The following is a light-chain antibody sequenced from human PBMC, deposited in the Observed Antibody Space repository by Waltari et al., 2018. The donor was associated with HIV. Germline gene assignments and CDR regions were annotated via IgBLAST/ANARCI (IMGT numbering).Light chain of an antibody. CDR2: MND. Sequence: QSVVTQPPSASGTLGQRVTISCSGGTSNIGRNYVYWYKHLPGTSPKLLIYMNDQRPSGVPDRISASKSGTSASLAISGLRSEDEADYYCASWDDSLGGFWIFGGGTNLSVL. J-gene: IGLJ2*01. CDR3: ASWDDSLGGFWI. V-gene: IGLV1-47*01. CDR1: TSNIGRNY.